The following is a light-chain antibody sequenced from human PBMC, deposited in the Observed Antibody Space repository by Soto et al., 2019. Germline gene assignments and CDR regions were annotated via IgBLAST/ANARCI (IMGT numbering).Light chain of an antibody. CDR2: DAS. V-gene: IGKV1-33*01. CDR1: QDISNL. CDR3: QQYEDIPIT. Sequence: DIQMTQAPSSLSASVGDRVTITCQASQDISNLLNWYQQKPGKAPRLLIYDASNLETGVPSRFSGSGSGTDFTFTISSPQPEDIATYYCQQYEDIPITFGQGTRLEI. J-gene: IGKJ5*01.